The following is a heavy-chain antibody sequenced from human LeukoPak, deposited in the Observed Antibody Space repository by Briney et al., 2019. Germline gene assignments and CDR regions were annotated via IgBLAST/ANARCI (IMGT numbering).Heavy chain of an antibody. J-gene: IGHJ3*01. CDR1: GFTFSSYG. D-gene: IGHD3-16*02. CDR3: AREKDMITFGGVIGAFDV. Sequence: GRSLRLSCAASGFTFSSYGMHWVRQAPGKGLEWVAVIWYDGSNKYYADSVKGRFTISRDNSKNTLYLQMNSLRAEDTAVYYCAREKDMITFGGVIGAFDVWGQGTMVTVSS. V-gene: IGHV3-33*01. CDR2: IWYDGSNK.